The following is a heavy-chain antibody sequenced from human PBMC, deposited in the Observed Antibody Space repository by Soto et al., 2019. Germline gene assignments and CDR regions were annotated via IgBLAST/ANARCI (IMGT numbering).Heavy chain of an antibody. V-gene: IGHV3-53*02. J-gene: IGHJ4*02. CDR1: GFIVTNNF. Sequence: DVQRVETGGGLIQRGGSLRLSCAASGFIVTNNFMAWVRQAPGKGPEWVSVIYSGGGTNYADSVKGRFTMSRDNSKSTLYLQMNSLSDDDTAVYYCARGLREEIRAKSLDYWGQGTLVTVSS. CDR3: ARGLREEIRAKSLDY. CDR2: IYSGGGT. D-gene: IGHD3-10*01.